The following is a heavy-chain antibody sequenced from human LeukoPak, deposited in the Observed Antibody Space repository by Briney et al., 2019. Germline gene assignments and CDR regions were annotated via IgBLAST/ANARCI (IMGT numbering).Heavy chain of an antibody. D-gene: IGHD2-2*01. J-gene: IGHJ3*02. Sequence: SETLSLTCTVSGGSISSSSYYWGWIRQPPGKGLEWIGSIYYSGSTYYNPSLKSRVTISVDTSKNQFSLKLSSVTAADTAVYYCARERLSGCSSTSCYAEAFDIWGQGTMVTVSS. CDR2: IYYSGST. V-gene: IGHV4-39*02. CDR3: ARERLSGCSSTSCYAEAFDI. CDR1: GGSISSSSYY.